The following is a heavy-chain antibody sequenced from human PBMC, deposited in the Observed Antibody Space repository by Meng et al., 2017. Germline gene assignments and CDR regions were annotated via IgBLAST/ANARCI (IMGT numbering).Heavy chain of an antibody. CDR3: ARDLGRHLHGSGSYRSDP. Sequence: GESLKISCAASGFTFSSFGMHWVRQAPGKGLEWVAVIWYDGSNKYYEDSVKGRFTISRDNSKNSLYLQMNSLRAEDTAVYYCARDLGRHLHGSGSYRSDPWGQGTLVTVSS. V-gene: IGHV3-33*01. J-gene: IGHJ5*02. D-gene: IGHD3-10*01. CDR1: GFTFSSFG. CDR2: IWYDGSNK.